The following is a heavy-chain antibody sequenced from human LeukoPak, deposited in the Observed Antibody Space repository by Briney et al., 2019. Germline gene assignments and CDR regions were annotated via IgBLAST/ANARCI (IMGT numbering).Heavy chain of an antibody. CDR2: INPKNGDT. CDR3: ARDGRLRNGYDNFYI. J-gene: IGHJ4*02. CDR1: GYTFSGCY. D-gene: IGHD5-18*01. Sequence: ASVKVSCKASGYTFSGCYINWVRQAPGQGLEWMGWINPKNGDTHYAQDFLGRVTMTRDTSISTAYMELSRLTSDDTAVYYCARDGRLRNGYDNFYIWGQGTLVTVS. V-gene: IGHV1-2*02.